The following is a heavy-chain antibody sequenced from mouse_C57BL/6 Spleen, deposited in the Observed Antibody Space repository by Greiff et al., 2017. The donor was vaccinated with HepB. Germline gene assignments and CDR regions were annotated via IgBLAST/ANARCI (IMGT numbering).Heavy chain of an antibody. J-gene: IGHJ2*01. Sequence: EVQLQQSGPELVKPGASVKISCKASGYTFTDYYMNWVKQSHGKSLEWIGDINPNNGGTSYNQKFKGKATLTVDKSSSTAYMELRSLTSEDSAVYYCVRYYFDYWGQGTTLTVSS. CDR2: INPNNGGT. V-gene: IGHV1-26*01. CDR3: VRYYFDY. CDR1: GYTFTDYY.